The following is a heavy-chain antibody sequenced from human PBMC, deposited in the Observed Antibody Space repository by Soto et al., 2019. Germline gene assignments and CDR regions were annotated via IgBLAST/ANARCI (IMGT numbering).Heavy chain of an antibody. CDR2: IIPIFGTA. CDR3: ASHLSSIAAGRYDS. Sequence: SVKFSCNASGGSFSGYAISWVRQAPGQGLEWMGGIIPIFGTANYAQKFQGRVTITADESTSTAYMELSSLRSEDTAVYYCASHLSSIAAGRYDSWGQGTLVTVSS. V-gene: IGHV1-69*13. D-gene: IGHD6-6*01. J-gene: IGHJ4*02. CDR1: GGSFSGYA.